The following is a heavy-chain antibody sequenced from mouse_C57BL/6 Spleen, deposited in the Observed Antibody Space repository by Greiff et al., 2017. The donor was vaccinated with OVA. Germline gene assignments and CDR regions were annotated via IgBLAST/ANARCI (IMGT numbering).Heavy chain of an antibody. V-gene: IGHV1-50*01. J-gene: IGHJ1*03. D-gene: IGHD3-1*01. Sequence: VQLQQSGAELVKPGASVKLSCKASGYTFTSYWMQWVKQRPGQGLEWIGEIDPSDSYTNYNQKFKGKATLTVDTSSSTAYMQLSSLTSEDSAVYYCAFGGFDVWGTGTTVTVSS. CDR3: AFGGFDV. CDR2: IDPSDSYT. CDR1: GYTFTSYW.